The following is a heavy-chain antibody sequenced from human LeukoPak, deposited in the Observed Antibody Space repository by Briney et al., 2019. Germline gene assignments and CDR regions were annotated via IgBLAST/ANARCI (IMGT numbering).Heavy chain of an antibody. J-gene: IGHJ2*01. Sequence: SETLSLTCTVSGGSISSSSYYWGWIRQPPGKGLEWIGSIYYSGSTYYNPSLKSRVTISVDTSKNQFSLKLSSVTAADTAVYYCARPAHCSSTSCYGWYFDLWGRGTLVSVSS. V-gene: IGHV4-39*01. CDR3: ARPAHCSSTSCYGWYFDL. CDR1: GGSISSSSYY. D-gene: IGHD2-2*01. CDR2: IYYSGST.